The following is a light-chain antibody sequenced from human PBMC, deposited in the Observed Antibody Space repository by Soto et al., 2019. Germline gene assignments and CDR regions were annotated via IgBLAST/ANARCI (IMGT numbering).Light chain of an antibody. J-gene: IGKJ1*01. CDR1: QSISSW. V-gene: IGKV1-5*03. Sequence: DIQMTKSPSTLSASVGDRVTITCRASQSISSWLAWYQQKPGKAPKLLIYKASTLKSGVPSRFSGSGSGTEFTLTISSLQPDDFATYYCQHYNSYSEAFGQGTMVDI. CDR2: KAS. CDR3: QHYNSYSEA.